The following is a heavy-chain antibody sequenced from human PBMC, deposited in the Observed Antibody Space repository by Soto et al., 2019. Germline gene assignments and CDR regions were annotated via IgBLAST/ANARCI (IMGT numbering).Heavy chain of an antibody. V-gene: IGHV1-69*12. D-gene: IGHD6-19*01. Sequence: QVQLVQSGAEVKKPGSSVKVSCKASGGTFSSYAISWVRQAPGQGLEWMGGIIPIFGTANYAQKFQGRVTIXXDXSRXTAYMELSSLRSEDTAVYYCARFGAGNSSGWQCVYWGQGALVTVSS. CDR3: ARFGAGNSSGWQCVY. J-gene: IGHJ4*02. CDR2: IIPIFGTA. CDR1: GGTFSSYA.